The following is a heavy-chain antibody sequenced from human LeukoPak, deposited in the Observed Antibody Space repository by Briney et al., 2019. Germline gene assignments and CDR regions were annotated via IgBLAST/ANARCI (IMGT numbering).Heavy chain of an antibody. J-gene: IGHJ4*02. Sequence: PSETLSLTCTVPGCSISNGSYYWGWLRPPPGKGLEWVGTIFYSGSTYYSPSLKSRVAISVATSRSQFCLNLSSVTAADTAVYDCARLIRGGYYFDYWGQGTLVTVSS. CDR1: GCSISNGSYY. D-gene: IGHD3-10*01. CDR3: ARLIRGGYYFDY. V-gene: IGHV4-39*01. CDR2: IFYSGST.